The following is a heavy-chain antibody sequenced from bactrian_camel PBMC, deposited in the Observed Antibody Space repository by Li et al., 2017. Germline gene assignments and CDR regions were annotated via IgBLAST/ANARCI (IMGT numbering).Heavy chain of an antibody. CDR3: TTGQCDGSHCAMGVGKY. CDR2: FYSDTTNK. D-gene: IGHD2*01. CDR1: GFTFSSYI. Sequence: VQLVESGGDLVRPGGSLRLSCEGSGFTFSSYIMTWVRQADGKGLEWVASFYSDTTNKYYAQSVTGRFTVSRDNGKNTLYLQMNSLRSDDTALYYCTTGQCDGSHCAMGVGKYWGQGTQVTVS. V-gene: IGHV3S11*01. J-gene: IGHJ4*01.